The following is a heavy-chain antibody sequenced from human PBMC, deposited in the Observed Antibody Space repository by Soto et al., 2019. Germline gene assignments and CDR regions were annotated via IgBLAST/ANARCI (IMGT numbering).Heavy chain of an antibody. J-gene: IGHJ5*02. CDR1: GYTFTTYD. Sequence: SVKVSCKASGYTFTTYDINWVRQASGQGLEWMGCVNPSSGNTVYAQKFHGRVTMTRDTSISTAYMELSSLKSDDTAIYYCARASMYIWNDHWGQGTLVTVSS. V-gene: IGHV1-8*01. CDR3: ARASMYIWNDH. CDR2: VNPSSGNT. D-gene: IGHD1-20*01.